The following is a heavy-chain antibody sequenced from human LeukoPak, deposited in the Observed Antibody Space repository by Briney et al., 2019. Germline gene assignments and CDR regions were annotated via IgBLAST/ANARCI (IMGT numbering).Heavy chain of an antibody. D-gene: IGHD3/OR15-3a*01. J-gene: IGHJ3*02. CDR2: INHSGST. CDR1: GGSFSGYY. CDR3: ARGRWTSRTNCFKFFGYDAFDI. V-gene: IGHV4-34*01. Sequence: PSETLSLTCAVYGGSFSGYYWSWIRQPPGKGLEWIGEINHSGSTNYNPSLKSRVTISVDTSKNQFSLKLSSVTAADTAVYYCARGRWTSRTNCFKFFGYDAFDIWGQGKMVTVSS.